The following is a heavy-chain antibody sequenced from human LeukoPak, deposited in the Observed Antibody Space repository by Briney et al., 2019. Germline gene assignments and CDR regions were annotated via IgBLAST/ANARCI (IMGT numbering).Heavy chain of an antibody. D-gene: IGHD6-19*01. V-gene: IGHV4-61*02. CDR3: ARQTYSSGWFFDY. J-gene: IGHJ4*02. CDR1: GGSISSGSYY. Sequence: PSETLSLTCTVSGGSISSGSYYWSWIRQPAGKGLEWIGRIYTSGSTNYNPSLKSRVTISVDTSKNQFSLKLSSVTAADTAVYYCARQTYSSGWFFDYWGQGTLVTVSS. CDR2: IYTSGST.